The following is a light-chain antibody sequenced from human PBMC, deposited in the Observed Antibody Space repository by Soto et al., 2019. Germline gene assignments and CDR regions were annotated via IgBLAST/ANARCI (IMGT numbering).Light chain of an antibody. V-gene: IGLV2-18*01. Sequence: QSALTQPPSVSGSPGQSVTISCTATSSDVGTYDRVSWYQQPPGTAPKLIIYEVTYRPSGVPDRFSGSTSVNSASLTISGLQADDEADYYCCLYIGATTYVFGTGTKVTVL. CDR3: CLYIGATTYV. J-gene: IGLJ1*01. CDR1: SSDVGTYDR. CDR2: EVT.